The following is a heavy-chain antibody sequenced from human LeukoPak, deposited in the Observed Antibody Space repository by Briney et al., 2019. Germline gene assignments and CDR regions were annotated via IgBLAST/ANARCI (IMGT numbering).Heavy chain of an antibody. Sequence: ASVEVSCKASGYTFTSYGISWVRQAPGQELEWMGWISAYNGNTNYAQKLQGRVTMTTDTSTSTAYMELRSLRSDDTAVYYCARDLPTTREVDNWGQGTLVTVSS. J-gene: IGHJ4*02. V-gene: IGHV1-18*01. D-gene: IGHD4-17*01. CDR3: ARDLPTTREVDN. CDR1: GYTFTSYG. CDR2: ISAYNGNT.